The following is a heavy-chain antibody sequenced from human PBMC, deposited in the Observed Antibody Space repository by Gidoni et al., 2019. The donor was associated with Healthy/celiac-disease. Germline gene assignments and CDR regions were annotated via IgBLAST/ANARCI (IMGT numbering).Heavy chain of an antibody. CDR1: GYTFTSYA. V-gene: IGHV7-4-1*02. J-gene: IGHJ3*02. CDR2: INTKSGNP. D-gene: IGHD3-22*01. CDR3: ARTHYYYASSGYWGAFDI. Sequence: QVQLAQSGSELKKPGDSVKVSCKASGYTFTSYAMNWVRQAPGQGLEWMGWINTKSGNPTYAQGFTGRFVFSLDTSVSTAYLQISSLKAEDTAVYYCARTHYYYASSGYWGAFDIWGQGTMVTVSS.